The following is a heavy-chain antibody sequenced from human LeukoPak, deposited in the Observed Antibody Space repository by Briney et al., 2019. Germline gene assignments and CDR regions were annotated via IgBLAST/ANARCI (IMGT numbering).Heavy chain of an antibody. J-gene: IGHJ4*02. CDR3: AKGSNFWGVYFDY. CDR2: ISGSGGST. CDR1: GFTFRSYA. Sequence: GGSLRLSCAASGFTFRSYAMSWVRQAPGKGLEWVSAISGSGGSTYYADSVKGRFTISRDNSKNTLYLQMNSLRAEDTAVYYCAKGSNFWGVYFDYWGQGTLVTVSS. V-gene: IGHV3-23*01. D-gene: IGHD3-16*01.